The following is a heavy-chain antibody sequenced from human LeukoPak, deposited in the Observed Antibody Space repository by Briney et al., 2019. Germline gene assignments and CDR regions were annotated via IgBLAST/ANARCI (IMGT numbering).Heavy chain of an antibody. V-gene: IGHV1-18*01. CDR3: ARDVPSYCSGGSCYSRY. Sequence: ASVKVSCKASGYTFTSYGISWVRQAPGQGLEWMGWISAYNGNTNYAQKLQGRVTVTTDTSTSTAYMELRSLRSDDTAVYYCARDVPSYCSGGSCYSRYWGQGTLVTVSS. D-gene: IGHD2-15*01. CDR1: GYTFTSYG. CDR2: ISAYNGNT. J-gene: IGHJ4*02.